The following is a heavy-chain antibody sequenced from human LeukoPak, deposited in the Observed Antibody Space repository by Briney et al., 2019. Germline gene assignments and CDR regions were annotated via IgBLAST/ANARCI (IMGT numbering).Heavy chain of an antibody. V-gene: IGHV3-72*01. CDR1: GFTFSDHH. D-gene: IGHD2-2*01. J-gene: IGHJ3*02. CDR3: SRPVVPTTENAIDI. CDR2: SRNKVNSYTT. Sequence: PGGSLRLSCAASGFTFSDHHMDWVRQAPGKGLEWVGRSRNKVNSYTTEYAASVKGRFTISRDDSKNSLYLQMSSLKTDDTAVYYCSRPVVPTTENAIDIWGQGTMVTVSS.